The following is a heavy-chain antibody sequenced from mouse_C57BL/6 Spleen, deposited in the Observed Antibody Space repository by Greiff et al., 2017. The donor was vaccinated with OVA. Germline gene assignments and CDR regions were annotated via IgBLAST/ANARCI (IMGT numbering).Heavy chain of an antibody. CDR1: GYTFTDYY. CDR3: ARGRESSGYRYYCDY. D-gene: IGHD3-2*02. CDR2: INPNNGGT. Sequence: EVQLQQSGPELVKPGASVKISCKASGYTFTDYYMNWVKQSHGKSLEWIGDINPNNGGTSYNQKFKGKATLTVDKSSSAAYMELRSLTSEDSAVDDCARGRESSGYRYYCDYWGQGTTLTVSS. V-gene: IGHV1-26*01. J-gene: IGHJ2*01.